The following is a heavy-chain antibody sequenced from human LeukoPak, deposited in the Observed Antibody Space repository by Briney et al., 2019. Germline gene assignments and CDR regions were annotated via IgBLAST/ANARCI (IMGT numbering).Heavy chain of an antibody. CDR2: ICGSGDNT. CDR3: AKSINYWFDS. Sequence: GGSLRVSCAAPRVSFSSYALSWVRQAPGKGLEWVSTICGSGDNTYYADSVKGRSNIPRDNSKNTLYLRMNSLRAEDTAVYYCAKSINYWFDSWGQGTLVTVSS. V-gene: IGHV3-23*01. J-gene: IGHJ5*01. CDR1: RVSFSSYA. D-gene: IGHD1-1*01.